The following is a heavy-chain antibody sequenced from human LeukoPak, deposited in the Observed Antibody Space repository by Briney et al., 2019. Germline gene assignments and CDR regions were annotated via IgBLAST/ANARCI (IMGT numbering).Heavy chain of an antibody. CDR1: GGTFSSYA. D-gene: IGHD4-11*01. CDR2: IIPIFGTA. Sequence: SVKVSCKASGGTFSSYAISWVRQAPGQGLEWMGGIIPIFGTANYAQKFQGRVTITADESTSTAYMELSSLRSEDTAVYYCARGPLQMYSNYWGFDYWGQGTLVTVSS. CDR3: ARGPLQMYSNYWGFDY. J-gene: IGHJ4*02. V-gene: IGHV1-69*01.